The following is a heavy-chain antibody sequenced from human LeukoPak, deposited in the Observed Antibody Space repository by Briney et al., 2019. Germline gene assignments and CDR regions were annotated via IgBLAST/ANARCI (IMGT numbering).Heavy chain of an antibody. D-gene: IGHD1-26*01. Sequence: GGSLRLSCIASAFAFSNNWMSWVRQAPGXGLEWVASIKEDGSETYYVDSVKGRFTISRDNAKNSLYLQMNSLRAEDTAVYYCARDLHPKYYLPDYWGQGTLGTVSS. CDR2: IKEDGSET. J-gene: IGHJ4*02. CDR1: AFAFSNNW. V-gene: IGHV3-7*04. CDR3: ARDLHPKYYLPDY.